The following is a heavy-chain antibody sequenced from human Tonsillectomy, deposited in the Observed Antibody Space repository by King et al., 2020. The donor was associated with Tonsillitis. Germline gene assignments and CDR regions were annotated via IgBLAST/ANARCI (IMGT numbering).Heavy chain of an antibody. CDR2: ISGSGGST. D-gene: IGHD3-9*01. Sequence: VQLVESGGGLVQPGGSLRLSCAASGFTFSSYAMSWVRQAPGEGLEWVSAISGSGGSTYYADSVKGRFTISRDNSKNTLNLQMNSLRAEDTAVYYCAKYTYYDILTSMDVWGQGTTVTVSS. CDR3: AKYTYYDILTSMDV. V-gene: IGHV3-23*04. J-gene: IGHJ6*02. CDR1: GFTFSSYA.